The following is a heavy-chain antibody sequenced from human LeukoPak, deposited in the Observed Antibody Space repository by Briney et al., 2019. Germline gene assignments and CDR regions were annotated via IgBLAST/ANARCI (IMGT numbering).Heavy chain of an antibody. CDR2: INPNSGGT. V-gene: IGHV1-2*06. J-gene: IGHJ4*02. D-gene: IGHD3-22*01. CDR3: AREWMTYYYDSSGYSPCDY. CDR1: GYTFTGYY. Sequence: GASVKVSCKASGYTFTGYYMHWVRQAPGQGLEWMGRINPNSGGTNYAQKFQGRVTMTRDTSISTAYMELSRLRFDDTAVYYCAREWMTYYYDSSGYSPCDYWGQGTLVTVSS.